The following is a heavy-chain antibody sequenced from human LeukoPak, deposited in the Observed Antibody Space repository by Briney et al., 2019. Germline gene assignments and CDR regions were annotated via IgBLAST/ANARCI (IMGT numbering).Heavy chain of an antibody. J-gene: IGHJ4*02. V-gene: IGHV4-39*01. CDR1: GGSISSNNHY. D-gene: IGHD4-17*01. CDR3: ARLPTVTFFDY. CDR2: IYYSGSI. Sequence: SETLSLTCTVSGGSISSNNHYWGWIRQPAGKGLEWIGHIYYSGSIFLNPSLKSRVTISVDTFKNQFSLRLSSVTAADTAVYYCARLPTVTFFDYWGQGTLVTVSS.